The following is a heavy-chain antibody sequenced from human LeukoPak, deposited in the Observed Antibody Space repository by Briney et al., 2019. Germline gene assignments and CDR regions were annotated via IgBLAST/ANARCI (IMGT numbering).Heavy chain of an antibody. Sequence: PGGSLRLSCAASGFTFSDYYMSWIRQAPGKGLEWVSYISSSSSYTNYADSMKGRFTISRDNAKNSLYLQMNSLRAEDTAVYYCARDLPDQRGSFDYWGQGTLVTVSS. CDR3: ARDLPDQRGSFDY. J-gene: IGHJ4*02. D-gene: IGHD5-12*01. CDR1: GFTFSDYY. CDR2: ISSSSSYT. V-gene: IGHV3-11*06.